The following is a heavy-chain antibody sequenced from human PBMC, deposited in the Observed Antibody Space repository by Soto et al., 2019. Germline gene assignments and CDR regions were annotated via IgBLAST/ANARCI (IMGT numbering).Heavy chain of an antibody. CDR3: ARARYFDWLLWYFDY. J-gene: IGHJ4*02. CDR2: INHSGST. Sequence: SETLSLTCSVYGGSFSGYYWSWIRQPPGKGLEWIGEINHSGSTNYNPSLKSRVTISVDTSKNQFSLKLSSVTAADTAVYYCARARYFDWLLWYFDYWGQGTLVTVSS. CDR1: GGSFSGYY. D-gene: IGHD3-9*01. V-gene: IGHV4-34*01.